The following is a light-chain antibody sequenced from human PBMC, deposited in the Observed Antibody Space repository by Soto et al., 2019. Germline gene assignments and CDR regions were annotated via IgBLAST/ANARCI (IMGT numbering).Light chain of an antibody. J-gene: IGKJ4*01. CDR2: DAS. CDR1: QNIDTW. V-gene: IGKV1-5*01. Sequence: DIQMTQSPSTLSASVGDRVTITCRASQNIDTWLAWHQQKPGRAPKFLIYDASSLESGVPSRFSGSGSGTEFTLTISNLQPDNFATYYCQQYDNYPLTFGGGTKVDIK. CDR3: QQYDNYPLT.